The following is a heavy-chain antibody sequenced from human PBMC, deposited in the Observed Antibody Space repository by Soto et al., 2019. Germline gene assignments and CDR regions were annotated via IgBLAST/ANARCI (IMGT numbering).Heavy chain of an antibody. CDR1: GGSFSGYY. V-gene: IGHV4-34*01. D-gene: IGHD6-13*01. CDR2: INHSGST. J-gene: IGHJ4*02. Sequence: SETLSLTCAVYGGSFSGYYWSWIRQPPGKGLEWIGEINHSGSTNYNPSLKSRVTISVDTSKNQFSLKLNSVTAADTAVYYCAREGYSSRWNPIDYWGQGTQVTVSS. CDR3: AREGYSSRWNPIDY.